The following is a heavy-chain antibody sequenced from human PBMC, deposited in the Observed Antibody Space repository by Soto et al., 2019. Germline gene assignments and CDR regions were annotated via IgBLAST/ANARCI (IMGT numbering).Heavy chain of an antibody. CDR3: AYRNWEHCSGDNCYVLDF. J-gene: IGHJ4*02. V-gene: IGHV1-3*01. CDR1: GYTFTSYA. D-gene: IGHD2-15*01. CDR2: INAGNGNT. Sequence: EASVKVSCKASGYTFTSYAMHWVRQAPGQRLEWMGWINAGNGNTKYSQKFQGRVTITRDTSASTAYMELSSLRSEDTAMYYCAYRNWEHCSGDNCYVLDFWGQGTLVTVSS.